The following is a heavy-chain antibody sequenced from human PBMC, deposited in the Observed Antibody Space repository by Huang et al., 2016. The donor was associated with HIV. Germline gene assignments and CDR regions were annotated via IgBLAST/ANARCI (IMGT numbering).Heavy chain of an antibody. CDR3: ARQRLVDYNDYDAGGYFYPHYSMDV. CDR1: GYTFTNSW. V-gene: IGHV5-51*01. D-gene: IGHD3-22*01. CDR2: IAPGDFDT. Sequence: EVQLVQSGGEVKKPGESLKISCEASGYTFTNSWIGWVRQTPGKVLEGRPQPGKAREGVGIIAPGDFDTKSRPSFQGQVTISADRSIRTAYLQWSSLKASDTAVYYCARQRLVDYNDYDAGGYFYPHYSMDVWGQGTTVTVSS. J-gene: IGHJ6*02.